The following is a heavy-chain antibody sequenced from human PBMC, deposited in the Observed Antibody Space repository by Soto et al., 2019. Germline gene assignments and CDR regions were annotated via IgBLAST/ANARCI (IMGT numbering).Heavy chain of an antibody. V-gene: IGHV4-34*01. Sequence: PSETLSLTCAVYCGSFSNYSWSWIRQPPGKGLEWIGEINHSGSTNYNPSPKSRVTISVDTSKNQFSLKLSSLTAADTAVYYCARGPYSNYDYWGQGTLVTVSS. D-gene: IGHD4-4*01. CDR3: ARGPYSNYDY. J-gene: IGHJ4*02. CDR2: INHSGST. CDR1: CGSFSNYS.